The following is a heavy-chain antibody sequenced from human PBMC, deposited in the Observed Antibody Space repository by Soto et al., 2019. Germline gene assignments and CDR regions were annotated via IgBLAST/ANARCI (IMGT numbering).Heavy chain of an antibody. Sequence: SGPTLVNPTQTLTLTCTFSGFSLSTSGVGVGWIRRPPGRALEWLGIIYWDDDKRYSPSLKSRLTITKDTSKNLVVLTMTNMDPVDTATYYCAHSTTNLMGFDPWGQGTLVTV. CDR1: GFSLSTSGVG. V-gene: IGHV2-5*02. CDR2: IYWDDDK. CDR3: AHSTTNLMGFDP. D-gene: IGHD1-26*01. J-gene: IGHJ5*02.